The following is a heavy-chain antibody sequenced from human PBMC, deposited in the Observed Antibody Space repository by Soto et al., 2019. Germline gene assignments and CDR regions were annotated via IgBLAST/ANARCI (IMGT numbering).Heavy chain of an antibody. D-gene: IGHD1-26*01. CDR1: GFTFSSYG. J-gene: IGHJ4*02. CDR3: AKDGASVGFDY. CDR2: ISYDGSNK. Sequence: LRLSCAASGFTFSSYGMHWVRQAPGKGLEWVAVISYDGSNKYYADSVKGRFTISGDNSKNTLYLQMNSLRAEDTAVYYCAKDGASVGFDYWGQGTLVTVSS. V-gene: IGHV3-30*18.